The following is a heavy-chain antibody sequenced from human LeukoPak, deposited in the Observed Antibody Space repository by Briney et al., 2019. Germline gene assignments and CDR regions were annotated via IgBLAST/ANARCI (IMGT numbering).Heavy chain of an antibody. D-gene: IGHD5-24*01. Sequence: VASVKVSCKASGGTFSSYAISWVRQAPGQGLEWMGRIIPILGIANYAQKFQGRVTITADKSTSTAYMELSSLRSEDTAVYYCARLSDGYNPRIDYWGQGTLVTVSS. CDR3: ARLSDGYNPRIDY. J-gene: IGHJ4*02. CDR2: IIPILGIA. V-gene: IGHV1-69*04. CDR1: GGTFSSYA.